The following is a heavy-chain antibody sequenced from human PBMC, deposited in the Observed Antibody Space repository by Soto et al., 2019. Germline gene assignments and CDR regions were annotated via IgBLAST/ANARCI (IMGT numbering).Heavy chain of an antibody. V-gene: IGHV3-23*01. J-gene: IGHJ1*01. CDR2: ISGSGGST. Sequence: GGSLRLSCAASGFTFSSYAMSWVRQAPGKGLEWVSAISGSGGSTYYADSVKGRFTISRDNSKNTLYLQMNSLRAEDTAVYYCAKETRRRGYCSGGSCSNPGGYFQHWGQGTLVTVSS. CDR3: AKETRRRGYCSGGSCSNPGGYFQH. D-gene: IGHD2-15*01. CDR1: GFTFSSYA.